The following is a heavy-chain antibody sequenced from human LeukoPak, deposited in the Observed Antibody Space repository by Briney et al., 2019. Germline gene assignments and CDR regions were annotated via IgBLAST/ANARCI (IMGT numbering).Heavy chain of an antibody. D-gene: IGHD6-13*01. Sequence: GGSLRLSCAAYGYTFSSYSMSWVYQAPGKGLEWVSAISGSGGSTYYADSVKGRFTISRDNSKNTLYLQMNSLRAEDTAVYYCAKCMAAADKIDYWGQGTLVTVSS. CDR3: AKCMAAADKIDY. CDR2: ISGSGGST. J-gene: IGHJ4*02. CDR1: GYTFSSYS. V-gene: IGHV3-23*01.